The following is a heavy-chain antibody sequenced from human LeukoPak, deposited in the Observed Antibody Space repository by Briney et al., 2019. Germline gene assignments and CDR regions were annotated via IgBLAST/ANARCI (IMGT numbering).Heavy chain of an antibody. V-gene: IGHV3-48*03. J-gene: IGHJ4*02. D-gene: IGHD3-3*01. CDR1: GFTFSSYE. CDR2: ISSSGSTI. Sequence: PGGSLRLSCAASGFTFSSYEMNWVRQAPGKGLEWVSYISSSGSTIYYADSVKGRFTISRDNAKNSLYLQMNSLRAEDTAVYYCAKEGPTIFGVVFPSYWGQGTLVTVSS. CDR3: AKEGPTIFGVVFPSY.